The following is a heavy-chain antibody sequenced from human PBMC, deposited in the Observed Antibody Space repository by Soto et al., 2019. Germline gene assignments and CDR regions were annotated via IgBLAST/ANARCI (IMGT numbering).Heavy chain of an antibody. CDR2: IYYSGST. CDR1: GASISSGDYY. J-gene: IGHJ5*02. CDR3: VREEHRQMGWFDP. D-gene: IGHD1-1*01. Sequence: QVQLQESGPGLVKPSQTLSLTCTVSGASISSGDYYWSWIRQPPGKGLEWIGYIYYSGSTYYNPSLKSRVTISVDTSKNQFSLNLRSVSAADTAVYHCVREEHRQMGWFDPWGQGTLVVVSS. V-gene: IGHV4-30-4*01.